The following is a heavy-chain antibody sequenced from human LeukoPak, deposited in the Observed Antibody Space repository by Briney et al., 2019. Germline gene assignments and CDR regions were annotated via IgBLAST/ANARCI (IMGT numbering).Heavy chain of an antibody. J-gene: IGHJ4*02. D-gene: IGHD3-22*01. CDR3: ARDLLYVASSGYYPFDY. CDR2: ITWNGAST. CDR1: GFTFDDYG. V-gene: IGHV3-20*04. Sequence: GGSLRLSCAASGFTFDDYGMSWVRQAPGKGLEWDSGITWNGASTGYTDSVKGRFTISRDNAKNSLYLQMNSLRAEDTALYYCARDLLYVASSGYYPFDYWGQGTLVTVSS.